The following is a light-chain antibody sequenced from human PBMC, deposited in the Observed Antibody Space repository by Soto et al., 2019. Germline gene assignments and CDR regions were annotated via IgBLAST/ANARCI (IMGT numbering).Light chain of an antibody. J-gene: IGKJ1*01. V-gene: IGKV1-5*03. CDR2: KAS. CDR1: QDVGDS. CDR3: KHYNSYSEA. Sequence: DIQMTQSPSTLSASVGDRVTITCRASQDVGDSLAWYQQKPGKAPKLLIYKASTLKSGVPSRFSGSGSGTEFTLTIRSLQPDDFATYYCKHYNSYSEAFGQGTKVDIK.